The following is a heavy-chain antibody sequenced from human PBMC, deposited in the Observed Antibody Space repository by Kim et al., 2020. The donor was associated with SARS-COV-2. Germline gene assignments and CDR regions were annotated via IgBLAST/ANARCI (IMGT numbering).Heavy chain of an antibody. D-gene: IGHD4-17*01. Sequence: GGSLRLSCAASGFTFSSYSMNWVRQAPGKGLEWVSYISSSSSTIYYADSVKGRFTISRDNAKNSLYLQMNSLRDEDTAVYYCARDGVWTVYGDSYYFDYWGQGTLVTVSS. V-gene: IGHV3-48*02. CDR2: ISSSSSTI. CDR3: ARDGVWTVYGDSYYFDY. CDR1: GFTFSSYS. J-gene: IGHJ4*02.